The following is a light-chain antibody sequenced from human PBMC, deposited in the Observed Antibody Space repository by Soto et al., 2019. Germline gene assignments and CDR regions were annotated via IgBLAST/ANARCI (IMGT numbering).Light chain of an antibody. CDR1: QSVSSN. CDR3: QQYNNWRLT. J-gene: IGKJ5*01. CDR2: GAS. V-gene: IGKV3-15*01. Sequence: EIVLPQSQATLSVSPGDRATLSRRASQSVSSNLAWYQQKPGEAPRLLIDGASTRATGIPARFSGSGCGTEFTLTIRSLQSEDFAVYYCQQYNNWRLTFGQGTRLEIK.